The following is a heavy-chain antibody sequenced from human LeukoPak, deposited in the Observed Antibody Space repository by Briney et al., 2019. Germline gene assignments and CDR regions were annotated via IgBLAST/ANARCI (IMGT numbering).Heavy chain of an antibody. CDR2: IRYDGSNK. CDR1: GFTFSSYA. D-gene: IGHD6-19*01. V-gene: IGHV3-30*02. CDR3: AKDPASGWSIDVANYFDY. J-gene: IGHJ4*02. Sequence: PGGSLRLSCAASGFTFSSYAMSWVRQAPGKGLEWVAFIRYDGSNKYYADSVKGRFTISRDNSKNTLYLQMNSLRAEDTAVYYCAKDPASGWSIDVANYFDYWGQGTLVTVSS.